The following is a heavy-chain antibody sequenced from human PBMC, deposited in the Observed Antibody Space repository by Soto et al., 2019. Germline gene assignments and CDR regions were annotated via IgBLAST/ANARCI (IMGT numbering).Heavy chain of an antibody. Sequence: QVQLVQSGAEVKKPGASVKVSCKASGYTFTSYYMHWVRQAPGQGLEWLGIINPSGGSTSYAQKFHRRVTRTRDTSTSTVYMQLSSLISEDTAVYYCARDGRSSYSSAWYYFDYWGQGTLVTVSS. V-gene: IGHV1-46*01. J-gene: IGHJ4*02. D-gene: IGHD6-19*01. CDR2: INPSGGST. CDR1: GYTFTSYY. CDR3: ARDGRSSYSSAWYYFDY.